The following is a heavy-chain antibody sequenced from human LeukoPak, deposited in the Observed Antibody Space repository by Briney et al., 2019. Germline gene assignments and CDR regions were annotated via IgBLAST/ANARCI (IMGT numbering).Heavy chain of an antibody. D-gene: IGHD6-6*01. CDR1: GVSISSDGYY. Sequence: SETLSLTCTVSGVSISSDGYYWSWIRQHPGQDLEGIGYNYDSGNTYYNPSLKSLATISVDTDKNQFFLKLSSVTAAETAVYYCARDVNAEARFDYWGQGTLVTVSS. V-gene: IGHV4-31*01. J-gene: IGHJ4*02. CDR3: ARDVNAEARFDY. CDR2: NYDSGNT.